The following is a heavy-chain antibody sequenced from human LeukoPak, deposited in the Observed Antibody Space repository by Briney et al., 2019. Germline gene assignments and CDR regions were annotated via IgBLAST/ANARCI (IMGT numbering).Heavy chain of an antibody. CDR2: ISKSGDIT. CDR3: AKTSGGNY. D-gene: IGHD4-23*01. CDR1: GFTFSTYA. Sequence: GGSLRLSCAASGFTFSTYAMNWVRRAPGKGLEWVSGISKSGDITCYADSVKGRFIVSRDNSRNTVFLQMNSLRVEDSVVYYCAKTSGGNYWGQGTLVTVSS. V-gene: IGHV3-23*01. J-gene: IGHJ4*02.